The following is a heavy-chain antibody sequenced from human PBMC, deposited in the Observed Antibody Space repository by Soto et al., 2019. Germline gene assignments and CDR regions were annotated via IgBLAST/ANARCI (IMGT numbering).Heavy chain of an antibody. CDR3: ARDGWIGFDY. CDR2: IYYSGST. V-gene: IGHV4-31*03. CDR1: GGSIGSGAFH. D-gene: IGHD2-2*03. Sequence: QVQLQESGPGLVKPSQTLSLTCTVSGGSIGSGAFHWSWIRQLPGKGLEYIGNIYYSGSTYYNPSLQSRVTISVDTSKNQFSLKLSSVTAADTALYYCARDGWIGFDYWGQGTLVTVSS. J-gene: IGHJ4*02.